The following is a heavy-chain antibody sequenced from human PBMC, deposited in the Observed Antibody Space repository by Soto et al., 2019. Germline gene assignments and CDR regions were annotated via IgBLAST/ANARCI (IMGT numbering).Heavy chain of an antibody. CDR1: GYTFTSYG. CDR2: ISAYNGNT. D-gene: IGHD5-18*01. Sequence: QVQLVQSGAEVKKPGASVKVSCKASGYTFTSYGISWVRQAPGQGLEWMGWISAYNGNTNYAQKLQGRVTMTTDTAASTAYRERRGVRSDDTGVYYCARDTAMAPGDYGRDVWGQGATVTVSS. V-gene: IGHV1-18*01. CDR3: ARDTAMAPGDYGRDV. J-gene: IGHJ6*02.